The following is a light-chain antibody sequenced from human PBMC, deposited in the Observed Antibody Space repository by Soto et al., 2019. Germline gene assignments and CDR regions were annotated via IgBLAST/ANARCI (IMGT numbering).Light chain of an antibody. CDR3: PHRSNWPPT. CDR2: YAS. Sequence: ENVLTQSPATLSLSPGERATLSCRASQSVGSYFGWNQQKPGQAPRLLIYYASNRAAGLLAWFTGSGSGTDFPLTISSLEPEDFAVYYCPHRSNWPPTFGQGTKLEIK. J-gene: IGKJ2*01. CDR1: QSVGSY. V-gene: IGKV3-11*01.